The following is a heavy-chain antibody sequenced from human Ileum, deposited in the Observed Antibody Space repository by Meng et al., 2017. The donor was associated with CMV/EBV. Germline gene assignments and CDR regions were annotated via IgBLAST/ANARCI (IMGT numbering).Heavy chain of an antibody. Sequence: GESLKISCATSGFIFSGYGFHWVRLAPGKGLEWLSFIRHDGKDIRYSDSVRGRFTISRDNSKNTVYLQMSGLGPDDTAVYYCARVIWSSSHLAYYDMDVWGQGTTVTVSS. J-gene: IGHJ6*02. CDR1: GFIFSGYG. V-gene: IGHV3-30*02. D-gene: IGHD6-13*01. CDR2: IRHDGKDI. CDR3: ARVIWSSSHLAYYDMDV.